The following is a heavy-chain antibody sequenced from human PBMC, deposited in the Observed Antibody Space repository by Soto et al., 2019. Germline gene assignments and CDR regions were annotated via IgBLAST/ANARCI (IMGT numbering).Heavy chain of an antibody. CDR1: GYTFTSYG. CDR3: VVAAQPYYFDY. J-gene: IGHJ4*02. V-gene: IGHV1-18*01. CDR2: ISAYNGNT. D-gene: IGHD2-15*01. Sequence: ASVKVSCKASGYTFTSYGISWVRQAPGQGLEWMGWISAYNGNTNYAQKLQGRVTMTTDTSTSTAYMELRSLRSDDTAVYYCVVAAQPYYFDYWGQGTLVTVPQ.